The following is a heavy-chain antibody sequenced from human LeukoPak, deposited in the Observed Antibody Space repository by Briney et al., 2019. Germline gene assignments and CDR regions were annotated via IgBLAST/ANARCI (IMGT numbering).Heavy chain of an antibody. CDR3: AKQLGFCSDGSCYFPY. V-gene: IGHV3-23*01. J-gene: IGHJ4*02. CDR1: GFTFSSSA. D-gene: IGHD2-15*01. Sequence: GGSLRLSCAAPGFTFSSSAMSWVRQAPGKGLEWVSAISNNGGYTYYADSLQGRFTISRDNFKSTLCLQMNSLRAEDTAVYYCAKQLGFCSDGSCYFPYWGQGTLVTVSS. CDR2: ISNNGGYT.